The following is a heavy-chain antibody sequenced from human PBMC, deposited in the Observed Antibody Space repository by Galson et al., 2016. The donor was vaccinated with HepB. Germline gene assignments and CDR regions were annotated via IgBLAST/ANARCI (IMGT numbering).Heavy chain of an antibody. V-gene: IGHV5-51*01. CDR2: IYPGDSDT. Sequence: QSGAEVKKPGESLKISCKDSGDTFGGPWIAWVRQMPEKGLEWMGIIYPGDSDTKYSPSFQGHVPISADKSTRTAYLQWSSLKASDTAIYYCASAPGTNNWFDTWGQGTQVTVSS. CDR1: GDTFGGPW. CDR3: ASAPGTNNWFDT. J-gene: IGHJ5*02.